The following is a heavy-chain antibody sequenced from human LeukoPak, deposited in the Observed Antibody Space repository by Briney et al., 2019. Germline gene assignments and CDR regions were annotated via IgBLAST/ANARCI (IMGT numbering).Heavy chain of an antibody. CDR2: ISSSSYI. J-gene: IGHJ5*02. CDR1: GFTFSSYS. Sequence: PGGSLRLSCAASGFTFSSYSMNWVRQAPGKGLEWVSPISSSSYIYYADSVKGRFTISRDNAKKSLYLEMNNLRAEDTAVYYCATSGAGFDTWGQGVLVTVSS. V-gene: IGHV3-21*04. D-gene: IGHD5-12*01. CDR3: ATSGAGFDT.